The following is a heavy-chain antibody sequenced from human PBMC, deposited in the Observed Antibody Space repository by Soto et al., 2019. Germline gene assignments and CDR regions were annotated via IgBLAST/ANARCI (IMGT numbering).Heavy chain of an antibody. CDR2: IYDSGST. CDR1: CDSISRGGYC. D-gene: IGHD6-6*01. Sequence: LSLTCAVSCDSISRGGYCWTWIRQPPGKALEWIGNIYDSGSTSYNPSLKSRVTISVDTSKNQFSLRLTSVTAADTAVYFCARGSSSYYDYGMDVWGQGTRVTVSS. V-gene: IGHV4-30-2*01. CDR3: ARGSSSYYDYGMDV. J-gene: IGHJ6*02.